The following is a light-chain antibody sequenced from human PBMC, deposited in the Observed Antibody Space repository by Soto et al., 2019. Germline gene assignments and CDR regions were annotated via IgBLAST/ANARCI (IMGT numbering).Light chain of an antibody. CDR3: SSYASTSFLLV. V-gene: IGLV2-14*01. CDR2: DVS. CDR1: SSNVGGYNS. Sequence: QSVLTQPASVSGSPGQSIAISCTGTSSNVGGYNSVSWYQQHPGKAPKLIIYDVSNRPSGVSNRCSGSKSGNTTSLTISGLQAEDEADYYCSSYASTSFLLVFGGGTKLTVL. J-gene: IGLJ3*02.